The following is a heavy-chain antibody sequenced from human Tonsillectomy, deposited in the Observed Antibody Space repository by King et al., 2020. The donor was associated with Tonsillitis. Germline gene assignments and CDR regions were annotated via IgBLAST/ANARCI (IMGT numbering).Heavy chain of an antibody. CDR1: GFTFSSYW. V-gene: IGHV3-74*02. D-gene: IGHD2-15*01. CDR2: INSDGSST. CDR3: ARGQRGGGGSGGSCYY. Sequence: QLVQSGGGLVQPGGSLRLSCAASGFTFSSYWMHWVRHAPGKGLVWVSRINSDGSSTSYADSVKGRFTISRDNAKNTVYMQMNSLRAEDTAVYYCARGQRGGGGSGGSCYYWGQGTLVTVSS. J-gene: IGHJ4*02.